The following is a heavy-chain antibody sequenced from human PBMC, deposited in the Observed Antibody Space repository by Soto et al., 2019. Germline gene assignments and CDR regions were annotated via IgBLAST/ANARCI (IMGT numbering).Heavy chain of an antibody. Sequence: PGGSLRLSCAASGFTFSSYWMHWVRQAPGEGLVWVSRINGGGSSTDYADSVKGRFTISRDNAKNTLYLQMNSLRAEDTAVYYCARDPFRVGTYWGQGTLVTVSS. D-gene: IGHD1-26*01. V-gene: IGHV3-74*01. CDR3: ARDPFRVGTY. CDR2: INGGGSST. J-gene: IGHJ4*02. CDR1: GFTFSSYW.